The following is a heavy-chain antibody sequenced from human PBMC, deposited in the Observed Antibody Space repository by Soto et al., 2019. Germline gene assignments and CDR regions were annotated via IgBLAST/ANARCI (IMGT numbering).Heavy chain of an antibody. CDR3: AKGWWATDAFDI. Sequence: PGGSLRLSCTASGFTFGNYTMNWVRQAPGKGLEWVSGISGNGGNTYYADSVKGRFTISRDNSKNTLYLQMNSLRAEDTAVYYCAKGWWATDAFDIWGQGTMVTVSS. D-gene: IGHD2-15*01. V-gene: IGHV3-23*01. CDR2: ISGNGGNT. CDR1: GFTFGNYT. J-gene: IGHJ3*02.